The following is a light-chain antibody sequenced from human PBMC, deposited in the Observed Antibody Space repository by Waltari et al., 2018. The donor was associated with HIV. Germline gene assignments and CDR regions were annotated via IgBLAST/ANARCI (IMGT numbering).Light chain of an antibody. J-gene: IGKJ1*01. Sequence: IVLTQSPGTLSLSPGESATLSCRASQSVSNNFLAWYQQKSGQAPRLLIYAASNRATGIPDRFSGSGSGTDFTLTISRLEPEDFAVYYCQQYGSSLWTFGQGTKVEI. CDR1: QSVSNNF. CDR3: QQYGSSLWT. CDR2: AAS. V-gene: IGKV3-20*01.